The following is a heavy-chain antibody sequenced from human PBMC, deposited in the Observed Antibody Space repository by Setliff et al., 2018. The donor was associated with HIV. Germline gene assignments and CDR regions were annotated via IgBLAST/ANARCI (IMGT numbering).Heavy chain of an antibody. CDR2: VSQSGST. CDR1: GVSINRTDHY. V-gene: IGHV4-39*07. Sequence: PSETLSLTCSVSGVSINRTDHYWGWIRQSPGKSLEWIGSVSQSGSTYYNPSLKSRITISRDTSKNQFSLKMNSVTAADTAVYYCARIDPSKFWSHDYWGRGTLVTVSS. D-gene: IGHD2-8*02. CDR3: ARIDPSKFWSHDY. J-gene: IGHJ4*02.